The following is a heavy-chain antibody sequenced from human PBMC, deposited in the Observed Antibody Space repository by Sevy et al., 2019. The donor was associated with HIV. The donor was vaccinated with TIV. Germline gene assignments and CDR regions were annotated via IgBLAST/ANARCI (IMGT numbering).Heavy chain of an antibody. CDR3: ARVGGGGYYDPWSGYLEFDP. J-gene: IGHJ5*02. Sequence: GGSLRLSCVGSGFSFSSDAMSWVRHAPGKGLQWVATVSASGGSTYYADSVRGRFSITRDNSKNTLYVKMNSLRAEDTAVYYCARVGGGGYYDPWSGYLEFDPWGQGTLVTVSS. CDR2: VSASGGST. CDR1: GFSFSSDA. V-gene: IGHV3-23*01. D-gene: IGHD3-3*01.